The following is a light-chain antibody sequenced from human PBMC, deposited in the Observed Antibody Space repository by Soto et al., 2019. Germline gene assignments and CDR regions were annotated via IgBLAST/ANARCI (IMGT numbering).Light chain of an antibody. CDR1: SSNIGAGYD. V-gene: IGLV1-40*01. J-gene: IGLJ1*01. Sequence: QSVLAQPPSVSGAPGQKVTISCTGSSSNIGAGYDLHWYQQLPGTAPKLLLYGNSNRPSGVPDRFSGSKSGTSASLAITGLQAEDEADYYCQSYDNSLSAYVFGTGTKGTVL. CDR2: GNS. CDR3: QSYDNSLSAYV.